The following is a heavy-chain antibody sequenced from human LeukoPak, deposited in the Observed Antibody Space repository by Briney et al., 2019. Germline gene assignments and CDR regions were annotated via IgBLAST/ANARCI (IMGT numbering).Heavy chain of an antibody. D-gene: IGHD3-22*01. CDR3: ARVAYYYDSSGYYSGGPFDY. J-gene: IGHJ4*02. CDR1: GFTFSNYA. Sequence: GGSLRLSCAASGFTFSNYAMHWVRQAPGKGLEWVAVISYDGNTKYYTDSVKGRFTISGGSAKNTLYLQMNSLGAEDTAVYYCARVAYYYDSSGYYSGGPFDYWGQGTLVTVSS. V-gene: IGHV3-30*04. CDR2: ISYDGNTK.